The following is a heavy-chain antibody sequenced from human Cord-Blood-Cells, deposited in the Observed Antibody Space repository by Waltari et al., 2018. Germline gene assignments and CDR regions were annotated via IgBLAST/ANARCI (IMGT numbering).Heavy chain of an antibody. J-gene: IGHJ3*02. CDR1: GYSISSGYY. CDR2: IYHSGST. CDR3: ARGGNYDFWSGYHDAFDI. V-gene: IGHV4-38-2*02. Sequence: QVQLQESDPGLVKPSETLSLTCTVSGYSISSGYYWGWIRQPPGKGLEWIGSIYHSGSTYYNPSLKSRVTISVDTSKNQFSLKLSSVTAADTAVYYCARGGNYDFWSGYHDAFDIWGQGTMVTVSS. D-gene: IGHD3-3*01.